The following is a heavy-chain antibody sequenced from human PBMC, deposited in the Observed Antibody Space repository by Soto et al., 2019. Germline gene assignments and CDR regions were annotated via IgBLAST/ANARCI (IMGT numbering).Heavy chain of an antibody. CDR1: GGTFSSYA. D-gene: IGHD4-17*01. J-gene: IGHJ5*02. Sequence: ASVKVSCKSSGGTFSSYAISWVRQAPGQGLEWMGGIIPIFGTANYAQKFQGRVTITADKSTSTAYMELSSLRSEDTAVYYCARSRTTVVTPFDPWGQGTLRTASS. V-gene: IGHV1-69*06. CDR2: IIPIFGTA. CDR3: ARSRTTVVTPFDP.